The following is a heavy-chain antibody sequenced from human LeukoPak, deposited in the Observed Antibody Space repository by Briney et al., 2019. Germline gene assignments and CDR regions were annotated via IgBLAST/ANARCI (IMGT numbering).Heavy chain of an antibody. CDR1: GGSISSSSYY. CDR3: ARLAYDNSGYYYFDY. V-gene: IGHV4-39*01. D-gene: IGHD3-22*01. Sequence: PSETLSLTCTVSGGSISSSSYYWGWIRQPPGKGLEWIGAMYYSGGTYYNPSLKSRVTIYVDTSKNQFSLKLNSVTAADTAVYYCARLAYDNSGYYYFDYRGQGTLVTVSS. J-gene: IGHJ4*02. CDR2: MYYSGGT.